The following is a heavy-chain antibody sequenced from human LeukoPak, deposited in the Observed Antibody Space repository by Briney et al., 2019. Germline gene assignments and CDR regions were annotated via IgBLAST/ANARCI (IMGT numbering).Heavy chain of an antibody. D-gene: IGHD1/OR15-1a*01. J-gene: IGHJ4*02. Sequence: GGSLRLSCAASGFTFSGFAMTWVRQAPGKGLEWVATVSDSGGSTYHADAVKGRFTISRDNTKDTLYAQMSSLRAEDAAVYYCAKSHSVEQRGYFDYWGQGTLVTVSS. CDR1: GFTFSGFA. CDR2: VSDSGGST. V-gene: IGHV3-23*01. CDR3: AKSHSVEQRGYFDY.